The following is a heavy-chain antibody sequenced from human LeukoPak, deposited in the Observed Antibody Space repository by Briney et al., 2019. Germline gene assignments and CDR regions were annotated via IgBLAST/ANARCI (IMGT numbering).Heavy chain of an antibody. CDR3: ARDPWFDP. CDR1: GYSISSGYY. V-gene: IGHV4-38-2*02. CDR2: IYHSGST. J-gene: IGHJ5*02. Sequence: SETLSLTCAVSGYSISSGYYWGWIRQPPGKGLEWIGSIYHSGSTYYNPSLKSRVTISVDTSKNQFSLKLSSVTAADTAVYYCARDPWFDPWGQGTLVTVSS.